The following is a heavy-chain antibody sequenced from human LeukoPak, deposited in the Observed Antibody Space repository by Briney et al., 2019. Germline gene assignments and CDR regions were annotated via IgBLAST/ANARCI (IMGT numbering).Heavy chain of an antibody. CDR3: ASYPRYSSSSPFDY. Sequence: VASVKVSCKASGYTFTGYYMHWVPQAPGQGLEWMGWINPNTGGTNYAQRFQGRVTMTRDTTISTAYMELSRLTSDDTAVYYCASYPRYSSSSPFDYWGQGTLVTVSS. V-gene: IGHV1-2*02. CDR2: INPNTGGT. CDR1: GYTFTGYY. D-gene: IGHD6-6*01. J-gene: IGHJ4*02.